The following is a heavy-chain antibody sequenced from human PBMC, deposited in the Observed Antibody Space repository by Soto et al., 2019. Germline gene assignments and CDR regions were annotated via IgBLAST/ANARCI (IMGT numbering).Heavy chain of an antibody. J-gene: IGHJ5*02. D-gene: IGHD3-3*02. CDR1: GDSGSSNSAA. CDR2: TYYRSKWYN. V-gene: IGHV6-1*01. Sequence: SETLSLTCAISGDSGSSNSAAWNWIRQSPSRGLEWLGRTYYRSKWYNDYAVSVKSRITINPDTSKNQFSLQLNSVTPEDTAVYYCASPKIAFYNWFDPWGQGTLVTVSS. CDR3: ASPKIAFYNWFDP.